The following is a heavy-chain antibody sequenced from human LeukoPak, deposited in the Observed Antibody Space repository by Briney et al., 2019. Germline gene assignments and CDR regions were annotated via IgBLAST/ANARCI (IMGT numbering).Heavy chain of an antibody. D-gene: IGHD3-10*01. CDR3: AKGLLLWFGDY. V-gene: IGHV3-53*01. CDR2: IYSGGST. Sequence: GGSLRLSCAASGFTVSSNYMSWVRQAPGKGLEWVSVIYSGGSTYYADSVKGRFTISRDNSKNTLYLQMNSLRAEDTAVYYCAKGLLLWFGDYWGQGTLVTVSS. CDR1: GFTVSSNY. J-gene: IGHJ4*02.